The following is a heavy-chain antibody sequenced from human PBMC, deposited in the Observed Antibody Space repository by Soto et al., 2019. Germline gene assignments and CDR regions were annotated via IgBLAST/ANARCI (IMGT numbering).Heavy chain of an antibody. CDR2: IYYSGST. CDR1: GGSISSSGYY. Sequence: SETLSPTCTVSGGSISSSGYYWSWIRQHPGKGLEWIGYIYYSGSTYYNPSLKSRVTISVDTSKNQFSLKLSSVTAADTAVYYCARETKSYYDILTGYPTTDYWGQGTLVTVSS. CDR3: ARETKSYYDILTGYPTTDY. V-gene: IGHV4-31*03. D-gene: IGHD3-9*01. J-gene: IGHJ4*02.